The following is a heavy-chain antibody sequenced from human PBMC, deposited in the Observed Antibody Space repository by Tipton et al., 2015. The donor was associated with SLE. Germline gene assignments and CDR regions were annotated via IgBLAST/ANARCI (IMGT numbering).Heavy chain of an antibody. V-gene: IGHV4-39*07. Sequence: GLVKPSKTLSLICTVSGVSISRSSYYWGWIRQSPGQGLEWLGNVFYSGNIFYNPSLKSRVTISLATSKNQFSLILSSVTAADTAVYYCARGHYGRHSPFDYWGQGTLVTVSS. CDR1: GVSISRSSYY. D-gene: IGHD4-23*01. J-gene: IGHJ4*02. CDR2: VFYSGNI. CDR3: ARGHYGRHSPFDY.